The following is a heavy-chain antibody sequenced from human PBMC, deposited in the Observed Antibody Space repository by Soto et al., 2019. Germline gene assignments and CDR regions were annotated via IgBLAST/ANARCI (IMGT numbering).Heavy chain of an antibody. CDR2: IYYSGST. J-gene: IGHJ4*02. V-gene: IGHV4-59*08. Sequence: SETLSLTCTVSGGSISSYYWSWIRQPPGKGLEWIGYIYYSGSTNYNPSLKSRVTISVDTSKNQFSLKLSSVTAADTAMYYCATSRQDILTGYYTAILGYWGQGTLVTVSS. CDR3: ATSRQDILTGYYTAILGY. CDR1: GGSISSYY. D-gene: IGHD3-9*01.